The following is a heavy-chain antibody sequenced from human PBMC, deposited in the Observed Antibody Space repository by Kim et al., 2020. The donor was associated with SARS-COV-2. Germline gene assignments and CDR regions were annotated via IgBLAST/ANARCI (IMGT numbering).Heavy chain of an antibody. Sequence: SETLSLTCAVYGGSFSGYYWSWIRQPPGKGLEWIGEINHSGSTNYNPSLKSRVTISVDTSKNQFSLKLSSVTAADTAVYYCARGPVVRGVNIYYGMDVWGQGTTVTVSS. J-gene: IGHJ6*02. CDR2: INHSGST. D-gene: IGHD3-10*01. V-gene: IGHV4-34*01. CDR3: ARGPVVRGVNIYYGMDV. CDR1: GGSFSGYY.